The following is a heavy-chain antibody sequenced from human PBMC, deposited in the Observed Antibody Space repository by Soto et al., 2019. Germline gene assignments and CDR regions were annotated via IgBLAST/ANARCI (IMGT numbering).Heavy chain of an antibody. CDR3: ASVHHYYDSSGYYSH. V-gene: IGHV4-30-4*01. CDR1: GGSISSGDYY. J-gene: IGHJ4*02. D-gene: IGHD3-22*01. CDR2: IYYSGST. Sequence: QVQLQESGPGLVKPSQTLSLTCTVSGGSISSGDYYWRWIRQPPGKGLEWIGYIYYSGSTYYNPSPKRRVTLSVDTSKNQVSRYLTSLTAADTAVYYCASVHHYYDSSGYYSHCGQGTMVTVSS.